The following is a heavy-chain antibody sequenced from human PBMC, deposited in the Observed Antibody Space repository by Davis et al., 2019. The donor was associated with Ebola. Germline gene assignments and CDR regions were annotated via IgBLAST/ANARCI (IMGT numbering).Heavy chain of an antibody. Sequence: MPSEILSLTCAVYGGSFSGYYWSWIRQPPGKGLEWIGEINHSGSTNYNPSLKSRVTISVDTSKNQFSLKLSSVTAADTAVYYCARGVGYTLFDYWGQGTLVTVSS. D-gene: IGHD6-13*01. CDR3: ARGVGYTLFDY. CDR1: GGSFSGYY. J-gene: IGHJ4*02. CDR2: INHSGST. V-gene: IGHV4-34*01.